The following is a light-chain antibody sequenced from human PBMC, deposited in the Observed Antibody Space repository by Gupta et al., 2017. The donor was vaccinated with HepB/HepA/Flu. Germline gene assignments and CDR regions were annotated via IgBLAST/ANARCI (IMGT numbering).Light chain of an antibody. CDR3: QTYDSSLSGHV. J-gene: IGLJ1*01. Sequence: QSVLTQPPSVSGAPGQRGPITCTVRISNIGAGYNVHWYQHLPGTAPKLLIFRNSNRPSGVPDRFSGSKSGTSASLAISGLQAEDEAEYYCQTYDSSLSGHVFGTGTKVTVL. V-gene: IGLV1-40*01. CDR2: RNS. CDR1: ISNIGAGYN.